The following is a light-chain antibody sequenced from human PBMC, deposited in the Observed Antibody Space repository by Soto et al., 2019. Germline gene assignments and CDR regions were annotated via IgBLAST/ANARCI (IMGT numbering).Light chain of an antibody. J-gene: IGKJ1*01. CDR2: GAS. CDR3: QQYNNWPPWT. Sequence: EIVMTQSPATLSVSPGERATLSCRASQSVSGNLAWYQQKPGQAPRLLIYGASSRATGIPARFSGSGSGTEFTLTISSLQSEDFAVYYCQQYNNWPPWTFGQGTKVEIK. V-gene: IGKV3-15*01. CDR1: QSVSGN.